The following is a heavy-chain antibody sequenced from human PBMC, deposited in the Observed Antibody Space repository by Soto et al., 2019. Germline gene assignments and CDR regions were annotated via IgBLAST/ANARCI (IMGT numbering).Heavy chain of an antibody. V-gene: IGHV4-34*01. Sequence: TLSLTCAVYGGSFSGYYWSWIRQPPGKGLEWIGEINHSGSTNYNPSLKSRVTISVDTSKNQFSLKLSSVTAADTAVYYCARGLGYGSGSYPFDYWGQGTLVTVSS. CDR3: ARGLGYGSGSYPFDY. CDR2: INHSGST. J-gene: IGHJ4*02. CDR1: GGSFSGYY. D-gene: IGHD3-10*01.